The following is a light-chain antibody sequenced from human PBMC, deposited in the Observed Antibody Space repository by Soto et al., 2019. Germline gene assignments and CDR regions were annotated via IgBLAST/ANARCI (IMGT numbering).Light chain of an antibody. J-gene: IGKJ1*01. Sequence: EIVMTQSPATLSVSPGGRATLSCRASQSISDTLAWYQQKPGQAPRLLIHGASTRATGFPARFSGSGSGTDFTLTISRLEPEDFAVYYCQQDGSSPVTFGQGTKVDIK. V-gene: IGKV3-15*01. CDR1: QSISDT. CDR2: GAS. CDR3: QQDGSSPVT.